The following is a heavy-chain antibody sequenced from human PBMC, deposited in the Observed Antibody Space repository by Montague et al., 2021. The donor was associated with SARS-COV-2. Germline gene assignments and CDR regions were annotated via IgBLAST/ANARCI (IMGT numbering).Heavy chain of an antibody. Sequence: SLRLSCAASGFTVSSYAMTWVRQAPGKGLEWVSSISGSGGSTYYSASVXGLFTISRDNSKNTLSLQMNSLRAEDTAVYYCAKAPYETAYVFDYWGQGTLVTVSS. V-gene: IGHV3-23*01. J-gene: IGHJ4*02. CDR3: AKAPYETAYVFDY. CDR1: GFTVSSYA. D-gene: IGHD2-21*02. CDR2: ISGSGGST.